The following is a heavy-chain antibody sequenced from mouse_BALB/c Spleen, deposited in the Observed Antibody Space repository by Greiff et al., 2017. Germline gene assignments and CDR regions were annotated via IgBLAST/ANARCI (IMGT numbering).Heavy chain of an antibody. Sequence: EVKLVGSGGGLVKPGGSLKLSCAASGFAFSSYDMSWVRQTPEKRLEWVAYISSGGGSTYYPDTVKGRFTISRDNAKNTLYLQMSSLKSEDTAMYYCARTGYGNYEAWFAYWGQGTLVTVSA. CDR1: GFAFSSYD. CDR2: ISSGGGST. V-gene: IGHV5-12-1*01. CDR3: ARTGYGNYEAWFAY. D-gene: IGHD2-10*02. J-gene: IGHJ3*01.